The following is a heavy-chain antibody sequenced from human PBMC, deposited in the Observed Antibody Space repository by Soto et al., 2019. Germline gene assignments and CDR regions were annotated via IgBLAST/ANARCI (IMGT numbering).Heavy chain of an antibody. V-gene: IGHV4-31*03. Sequence: SETLSLTCTVSGGSISSGVYYWSWIGHHPGKGLEWIGYIYYSGSTYYNPSLKSRVTISVDTSKNQFSLKLSSVTAADTAVYYCARGGTRLRSNWFDPWGQGTLVTVSS. D-gene: IGHD4-17*01. J-gene: IGHJ5*02. CDR3: ARGGTRLRSNWFDP. CDR1: GGSISSGVYY. CDR2: IYYSGST.